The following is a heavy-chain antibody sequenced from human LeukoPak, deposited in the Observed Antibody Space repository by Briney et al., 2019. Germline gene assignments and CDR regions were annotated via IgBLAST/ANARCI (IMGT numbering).Heavy chain of an antibody. CDR1: GASINSGNYY. Sequence: SETLSLTCTVSGASINSGNYYWGWIRQPPGKGLEWIGSVPYRGSTNSNPSLKSRVTISVDTSKNQFSLKLSSVTAADTAVYYCARDRYSGYDFFGDWGQGTLVTVSS. D-gene: IGHD5-12*01. CDR2: VPYRGST. J-gene: IGHJ4*02. V-gene: IGHV4-39*07. CDR3: ARDRYSGYDFFGD.